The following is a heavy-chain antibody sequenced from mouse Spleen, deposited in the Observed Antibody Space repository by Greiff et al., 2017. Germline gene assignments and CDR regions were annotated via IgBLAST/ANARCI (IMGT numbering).Heavy chain of an antibody. CDR2: INPGSGGT. CDR1: GYAFTNYL. CDR3: AREDGEAMDY. J-gene: IGHJ4*01. Sequence: VQLQQSGAELVRPGTSVKVSCKASGYAFTNYLIEWVKQRPGQGLEWIGVINPGSGGTNYNEKFKGKATLTADKSSSTAYMQLSSLTSDDSAVYFCAREDGEAMDYWGQGTSVTVSS. V-gene: IGHV1-54*01.